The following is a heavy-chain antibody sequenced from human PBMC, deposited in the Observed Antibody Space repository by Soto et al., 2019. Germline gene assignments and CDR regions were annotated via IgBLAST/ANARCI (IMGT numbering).Heavy chain of an antibody. D-gene: IGHD3-9*01. Sequence: GGSLRLSCAASGFSFSDYFMAWVRQAPGKGLEWISLISSGGDATYYTDAVKGRFTISRDNAKDSLYLQLNSLRAEDTAVYYCARRGVTGYYRTFDYWGQGAQVTVSS. J-gene: IGHJ4*02. CDR1: GFSFSDYF. CDR3: ARRGVTGYYRTFDY. CDR2: ISSGGDAT. V-gene: IGHV3-11*01.